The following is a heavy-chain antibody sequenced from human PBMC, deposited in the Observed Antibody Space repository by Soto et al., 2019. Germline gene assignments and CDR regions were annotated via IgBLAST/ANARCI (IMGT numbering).Heavy chain of an antibody. V-gene: IGHV3-23*01. J-gene: IGHJ6*03. D-gene: IGHD5-12*01. Sequence: EVQLLESGGGLVQPGGSLRLSCAASGFSFSSYAMSWVRQAPGKGLEWVSLISGSGGTRYYADSVKGRFTISRDNSKNTLYLQINSVRAEDTAVYYCAKYSGYDWAPLDYYYMDVWGKGTTVSVSS. CDR3: AKYSGYDWAPLDYYYMDV. CDR1: GFSFSSYA. CDR2: ISGSGGTR.